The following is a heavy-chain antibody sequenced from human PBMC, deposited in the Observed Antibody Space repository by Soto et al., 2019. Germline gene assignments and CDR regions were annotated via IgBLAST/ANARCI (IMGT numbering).Heavy chain of an antibody. D-gene: IGHD6-19*01. CDR1: GFTLSNYA. J-gene: IGHJ5*02. Sequence: DVQLLESGGGLVQPGGSLRLTCAASGFTLSNYAMSWVRQAPGKGLEWVSVVSGHSRSIYYADSVRGRFTISRDNSKNTLYLQMNSLRVEDTAVYHCAKTTPSRAPTSGWNDWFDPWGQGTLVTVSS. V-gene: IGHV3-23*01. CDR2: VSGHSRSI. CDR3: AKTTPSRAPTSGWNDWFDP.